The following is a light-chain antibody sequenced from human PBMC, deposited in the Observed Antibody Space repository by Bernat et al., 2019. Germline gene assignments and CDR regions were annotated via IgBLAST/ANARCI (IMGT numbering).Light chain of an antibody. Sequence: DIVMTQSPDSLAVSLGERATINCKSSQSVLHSSNNKNYLAWYQQKPGQPPKLLIYWASTRQSGVPDRFSGSGSGTDFTLTISSLQAEDVAVYYCHQHHNTRTFGQGTKVEIK. V-gene: IGKV4-1*01. J-gene: IGKJ1*01. CDR3: HQHHNTRT. CDR2: WAS. CDR1: QSVLHSSNNKNY.